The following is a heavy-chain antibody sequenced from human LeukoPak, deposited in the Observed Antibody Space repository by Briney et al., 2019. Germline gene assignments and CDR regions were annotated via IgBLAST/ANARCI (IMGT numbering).Heavy chain of an antibody. CDR2: TYYRSNWIN. CDR1: GDSVSSNSAA. J-gene: IGHJ5*02. V-gene: IGHV6-1*01. D-gene: IGHD4-17*01. CDR3: AKNYGDSNWFDP. Sequence: LSQTLSLTCAIPGDSVSSNSAAWNWIRQSPSRGLEWLGRTYYRSNWINDFALSVTSRITINPATSKNQFSLQLNSLTPQDTAGYYCAKNYGDSNWFDPWGQGTLVAVSA.